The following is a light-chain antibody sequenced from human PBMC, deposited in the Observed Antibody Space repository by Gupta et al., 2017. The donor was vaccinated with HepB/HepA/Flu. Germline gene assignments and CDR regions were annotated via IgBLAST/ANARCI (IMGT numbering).Light chain of an antibody. V-gene: IGKV1-39*01. CDR2: AAS. CDR1: QSISSY. J-gene: IGKJ2*04. CDR3: QQSYSLMCS. Sequence: DIQMTQSPSSLSASVGDRVTITCRASQSISSYLNWYQQKPGKAPKLLIYAASSLQSGVPSRFSGSGSGTDFTLTISSLQPGDFATYYCQQSYSLMCSFGQGTKLEIK.